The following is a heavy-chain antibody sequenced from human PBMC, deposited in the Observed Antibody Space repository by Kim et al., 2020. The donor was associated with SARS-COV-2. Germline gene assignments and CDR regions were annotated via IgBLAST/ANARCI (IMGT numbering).Heavy chain of an antibody. CDR2: NT. V-gene: IGHV1-3*01. J-gene: IGHJ3*02. Sequence: NTKYSQKFQGRVTITRDTSASTAYMELSSLRSEDTAVYYCARGRANAFDIWGQGTMVTVSS. CDR3: ARGRANAFDI. D-gene: IGHD1-26*01.